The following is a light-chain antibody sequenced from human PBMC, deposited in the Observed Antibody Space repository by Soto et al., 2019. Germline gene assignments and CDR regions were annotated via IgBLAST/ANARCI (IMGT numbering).Light chain of an antibody. CDR1: QSVSSNH. CDR2: GPS. Sequence: EIVLTQSPGTLSLSPGERATLSCRASQSVSSNHLAWYQQKPGQAPSLLINGPSSKAAGIPDRFSGSGSGTDFTLTISRLEPEDFAVYFCQQYGNSPRTFGHGTKLEIK. J-gene: IGKJ2*01. CDR3: QQYGNSPRT. V-gene: IGKV3-20*01.